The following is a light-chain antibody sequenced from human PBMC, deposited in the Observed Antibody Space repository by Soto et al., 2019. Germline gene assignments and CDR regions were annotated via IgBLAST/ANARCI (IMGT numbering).Light chain of an antibody. J-gene: IGKJ1*01. CDR1: QSISDW. Sequence: DIQMTQSPSTLSASVGDTVTITCRASQSISDWLACYQQKPGKAPRLLIYKASGLESGVPSRFSGSGSGAEFTLTISSLQPDDFATYYCQQYNSYSTFGQGTRVDIK. CDR2: KAS. CDR3: QQYNSYST. V-gene: IGKV1-5*03.